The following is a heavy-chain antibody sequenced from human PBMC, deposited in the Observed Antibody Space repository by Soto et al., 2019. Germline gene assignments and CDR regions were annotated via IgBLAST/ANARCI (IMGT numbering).Heavy chain of an antibody. J-gene: IGHJ4*02. CDR1: GDTFTFYS. D-gene: IGHD3-10*01. V-gene: IGHV1-69*02. CDR2: INPILSMS. Sequence: QVQLVQSGAEVKKPGSSVRVSCKASGDTFTFYSINWVRQAPGLGLEWMGRINPILSMSNYAERFQGRVRMTAEKTTSRAYTEWSSVRSEEKAMYYCASSYGAGYGAFDYWGQEALVTVS. CDR3: ASSYGAGYGAFDY.